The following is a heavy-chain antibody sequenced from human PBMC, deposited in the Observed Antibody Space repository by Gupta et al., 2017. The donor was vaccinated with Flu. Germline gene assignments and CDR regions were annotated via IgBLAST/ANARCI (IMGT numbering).Heavy chain of an antibody. D-gene: IGHD6-13*01. CDR3: VKGDRNSGWFD. CDR2: IGGSGGGT. V-gene: IGHV3-23*01. CDR1: GCTFSLYV. Sequence: EVQLLEYGGGLVPPGGSLRVSWAVSGCTFSLYVVSWVRQAPGKGLEWVSAIGGSGGGTYYADSVKGRFTISRDNSKNTLYLQMNSLRAEDTAVYYCVKGDRNSGWFDWGQGTLVTVSS. J-gene: IGHJ4*02.